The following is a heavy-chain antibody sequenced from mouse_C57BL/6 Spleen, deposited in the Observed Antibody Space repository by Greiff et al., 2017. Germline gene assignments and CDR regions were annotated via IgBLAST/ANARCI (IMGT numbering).Heavy chain of an antibody. CDR1: GYTFTDYY. CDR3: ARRSNYVKCFDY. CDR2: IYPGSGNT. V-gene: IGHV1-76*01. Sequence: QVQLQQSGAELVRPGASVTLSCKASGYTFTDYYINWVKQRPGQGLEWIARIYPGSGNTYYNEKFKGKATLTAEKSSSTAYMQLSSLTSEDSAVYFCARRSNYVKCFDYWGQGTTLTVSS. D-gene: IGHD2-5*01. J-gene: IGHJ2*01.